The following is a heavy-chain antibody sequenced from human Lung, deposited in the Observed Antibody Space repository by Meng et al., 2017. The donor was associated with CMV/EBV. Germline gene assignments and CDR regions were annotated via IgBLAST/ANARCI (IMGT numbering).Heavy chain of an antibody. CDR3: ARSSGWSRFDY. V-gene: IGHV1-2*02. J-gene: IGHJ4*01. CDR1: GYTITDYY. CDR2: LNPNDDT. Sequence: QVQLVPSVAEMKQPXXXXKSSCKASGYTITDYYIHWVRQAPGQGFQWMGWLNPNDDTNYAQNFQGRVTMTRDMSINTIYMELSRLTSEDTAVYYCARSSGWSRFDYWGHGTLVTVSS. D-gene: IGHD6-19*01.